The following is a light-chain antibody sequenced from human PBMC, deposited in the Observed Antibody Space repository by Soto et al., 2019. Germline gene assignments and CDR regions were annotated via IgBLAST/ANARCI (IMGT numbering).Light chain of an antibody. CDR1: QSVSGY. CDR2: DAS. Sequence: EIVLTQSPDTLSLSPGERATLSCRASQSVSGYLGSYQQKPGQAPRLLTYDASNRAYGVPARFRGSGAGTNFTLTIASLEPADFAVYYCHQRSNWPYLTFGGGTRV. V-gene: IGKV3-11*01. J-gene: IGKJ4*01. CDR3: HQRSNWPYLT.